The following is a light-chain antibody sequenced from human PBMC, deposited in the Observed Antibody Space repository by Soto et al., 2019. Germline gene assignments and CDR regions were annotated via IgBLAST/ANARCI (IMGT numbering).Light chain of an antibody. V-gene: IGLV2-14*01. CDR3: SSYTSSSTPYV. J-gene: IGLJ1*01. Sequence: QSALTQPASVSGSPGQSITISCIGTSSDVGGYNYVSWYQQHPGKAPKLMIYDVSNRPSGVSNRFSGSKSGNTASLTISGLQAEDEADYYCSSYTSSSTPYVFGTGTKLTV. CDR2: DVS. CDR1: SSDVGGYNY.